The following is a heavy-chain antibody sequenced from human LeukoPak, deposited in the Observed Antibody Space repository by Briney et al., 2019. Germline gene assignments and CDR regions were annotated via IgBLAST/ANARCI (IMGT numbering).Heavy chain of an antibody. D-gene: IGHD3-3*01. CDR2: IYYSGST. V-gene: IGHV4-39*01. J-gene: IGHJ4*02. Sequence: SETLSLTCTVSGGSISSSSYYWGWIRQPPGTGLEWIGSIYYSGSTYYNPSLKSRVTISVDTSKNQFSLKLSSVTAADTAVYYCARRGYDFWSGYYGQYYFDYWGQGTLVTVSS. CDR1: GGSISSSSYY. CDR3: ARRGYDFWSGYYGQYYFDY.